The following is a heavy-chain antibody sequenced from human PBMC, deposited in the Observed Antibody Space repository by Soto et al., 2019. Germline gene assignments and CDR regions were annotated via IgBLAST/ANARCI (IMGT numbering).Heavy chain of an antibody. D-gene: IGHD3-9*01. CDR3: ARARGSYNILTGYPPWYYGMDV. V-gene: IGHV4-31*03. CDR1: GGSISSGGYY. CDR2: IYYSGST. J-gene: IGHJ6*02. Sequence: SETLSLTCTVSGGSISSGGYYWSWIRQHPGKGLEWIGYIYYSGSTYYNPSLKSRVTISVDTSKNQFSLKLSSVTAADTAVYYCARARGSYNILTGYPPWYYGMDVWGQGTTVT.